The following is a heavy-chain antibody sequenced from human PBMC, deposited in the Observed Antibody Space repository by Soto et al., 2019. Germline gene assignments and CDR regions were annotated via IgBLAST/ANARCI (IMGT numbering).Heavy chain of an antibody. D-gene: IGHD2-2*01. Sequence: SVTLCLPRTVSGGSISSYGWSWIRQHPGKGLEWIGYIYYSGSTNYNPSLKSRVTISVDTSKNQFSLKLSSVTAADTAVYYCARQAHCSSTSCYEGGYNWFDPWGQGTLVTVS. J-gene: IGHJ5*02. CDR1: GGSISSYG. CDR2: IYYSGST. CDR3: ARQAHCSSTSCYEGGYNWFDP. V-gene: IGHV4-59*08.